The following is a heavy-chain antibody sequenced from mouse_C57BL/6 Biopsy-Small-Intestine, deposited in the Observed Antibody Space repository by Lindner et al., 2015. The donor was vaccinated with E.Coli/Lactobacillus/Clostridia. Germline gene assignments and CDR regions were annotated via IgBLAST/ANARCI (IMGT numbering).Heavy chain of an antibody. V-gene: IGHV1-63*01. CDR1: GYTFTNYW. Sequence: QLQESGAELVRPGTSVKMSCKASGYTFTNYWIGWAKQRPGHGLEWIGDIYPGGGYTNYNEKFKGKATLTADKSSSTAYMQFSSLTSEDSAIYYCAKGNYDYFDYWGQGTTLTVSS. CDR2: IYPGGGYT. J-gene: IGHJ2*01. CDR3: AKGNYDYFDY. D-gene: IGHD1-1*01.